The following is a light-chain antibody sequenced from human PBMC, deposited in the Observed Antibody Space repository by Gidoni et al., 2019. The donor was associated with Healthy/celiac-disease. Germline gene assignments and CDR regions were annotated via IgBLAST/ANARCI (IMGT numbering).Light chain of an antibody. J-gene: IGKJ5*01. V-gene: IGKV1-13*02. Sequence: IQLTQSPSSLSASVGDRVTITCRASQGISSSLAWYQQKPGKAPKLLIYDASSLESGVPSRFSGSGSGTDFTLTISSLQSEDFATYYCQQFNSYPLTFGQGTRLEIK. CDR2: DAS. CDR3: QQFNSYPLT. CDR1: QGISSS.